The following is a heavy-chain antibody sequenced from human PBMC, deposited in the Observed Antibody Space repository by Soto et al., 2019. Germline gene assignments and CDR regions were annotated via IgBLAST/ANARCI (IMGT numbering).Heavy chain of an antibody. CDR1: GFMFSDYY. CDR3: ARSLGLAAAGGLDN. CDR2: ISGSGGHT. V-gene: IGHV3-11*06. Sequence: TGGSLRHSYAASGFMFSDYYMSWIRQNQGKGLEWVSFISGSGGHTHYADSAKGRFTISRDSAQNSVSLQMNSLRAEDTGVYYCARSLGLAAAGGLDNWGQGALVTGFS. D-gene: IGHD6-13*01. J-gene: IGHJ4*02.